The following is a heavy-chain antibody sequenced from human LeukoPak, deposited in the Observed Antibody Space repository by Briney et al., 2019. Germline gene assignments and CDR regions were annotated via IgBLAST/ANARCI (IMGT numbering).Heavy chain of an antibody. V-gene: IGHV3-30*02. CDR2: IRYDGSNK. D-gene: IGHD6-13*01. CDR3: AKRSSWYAYYYYYYMDV. J-gene: IGHJ6*03. Sequence: WGSLRLSCAASGFTFSSYRMHWVRQAPGKGLEGVAFIRYDGSNKYYADSVKGRFTISRDNSKNTLYLQMNSLRAEDTAVYYCAKRSSWYAYYYYYYMDVWGKGTTVTISS. CDR1: GFTFSSYR.